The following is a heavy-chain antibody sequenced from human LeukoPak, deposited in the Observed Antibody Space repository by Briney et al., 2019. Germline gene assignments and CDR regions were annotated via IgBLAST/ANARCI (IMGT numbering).Heavy chain of an antibody. CDR3: ARSVWFGEFLRFDY. Sequence: SVKVSCKASGGTFSSYAISWVRQAPGQGLEWMGGIIPIFGTANYAQKFQGRVTITTDESTSTAYMELSSLRSEDTAVYYCARSVWFGEFLRFDYWGQGTLVTVSS. CDR1: GGTFSSYA. D-gene: IGHD3-10*01. V-gene: IGHV1-69*05. CDR2: IIPIFGTA. J-gene: IGHJ4*02.